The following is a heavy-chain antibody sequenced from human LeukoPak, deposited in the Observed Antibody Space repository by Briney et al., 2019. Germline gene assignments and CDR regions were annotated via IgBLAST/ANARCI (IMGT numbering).Heavy chain of an antibody. V-gene: IGHV1-69*13. CDR2: IIPIFGTA. Sequence: SVKVSCKASGGTFGSYAISWVRQAPGQGLEWMGGIIPIFGTANYAQKFQGRVTITADESTSTAYMELSSLRSEDTAVYYCASRTVVVPAAYYYYYMDVWGKGTTVTVSS. D-gene: IGHD2-2*01. J-gene: IGHJ6*03. CDR1: GGTFGSYA. CDR3: ASRTVVVPAAYYYYYMDV.